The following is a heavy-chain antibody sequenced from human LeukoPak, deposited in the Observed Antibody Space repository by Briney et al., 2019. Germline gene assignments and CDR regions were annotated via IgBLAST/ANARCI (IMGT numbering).Heavy chain of an antibody. CDR2: INPNSGGK. CDR3: ARGRRGYSYGYVVY. Sequence: ASMKVSCKASGYTFTDYYLHWVRQAPGQGLEWMGWINPNSGGKNYAQKFQGRVTMTRDTSISTAYMELSRLRSDDTAVYYCARGRRGYSYGYVVYWGQGTLVTVSS. CDR1: GYTFTDYY. J-gene: IGHJ4*02. V-gene: IGHV1-2*02. D-gene: IGHD5-18*01.